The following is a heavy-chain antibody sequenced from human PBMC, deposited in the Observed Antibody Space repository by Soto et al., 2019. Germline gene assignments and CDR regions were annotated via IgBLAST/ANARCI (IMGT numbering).Heavy chain of an antibody. CDR3: ARGLYYDSSGYSYYFDY. CDR1: GGSISSYY. D-gene: IGHD3-22*01. V-gene: IGHV4-59*01. J-gene: IGHJ4*02. Sequence: SETLSLTCTVSGGSISSYYWSWIRQPPGKGLEWIGYIYYSGSTNYNPSLKSRVTISVDTSKNQFSLKLSSVTAADTAVYYCARGLYYDSSGYSYYFDYWGQRTLVTVSS. CDR2: IYYSGST.